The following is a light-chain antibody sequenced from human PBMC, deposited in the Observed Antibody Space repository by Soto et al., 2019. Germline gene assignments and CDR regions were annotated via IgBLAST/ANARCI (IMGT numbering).Light chain of an antibody. V-gene: IGKV1-39*01. CDR3: QQFYYYPHT. Sequence: IQMTQSPSSLSASVGDGVTLTCRASHTIATYLNWYQQKPGQVPEVLIYGASRLHVGVPSRFTGSGYGTDFTLTIYNLQPEDFVIYYCQQFYYYPHTFGQGTKLEVK. CDR1: HTIATY. CDR2: GAS. J-gene: IGKJ2*01.